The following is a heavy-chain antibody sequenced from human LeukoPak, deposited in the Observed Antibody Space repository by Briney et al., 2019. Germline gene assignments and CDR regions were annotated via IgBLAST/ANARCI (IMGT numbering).Heavy chain of an antibody. V-gene: IGHV3-21*01. CDR3: ARDRMTYYDFWSGYSLDAFDI. D-gene: IGHD3-3*01. J-gene: IGHJ3*02. CDR2: ISSSSYI. CDR1: GFTFSSYS. Sequence: GGSLRLSCAASGFTFSSYSMNWVRQAPGKGLEWVSSISSSSYIYYADSVKGRFTISRDNAKNSLYLQMNSLRAEDTAVYYCARDRMTYYDFWSGYSLDAFDIWGQGTMVTVSS.